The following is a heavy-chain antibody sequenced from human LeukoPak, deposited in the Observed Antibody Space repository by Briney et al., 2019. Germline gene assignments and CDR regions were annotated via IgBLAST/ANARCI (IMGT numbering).Heavy chain of an antibody. CDR2: VYYSGST. V-gene: IGHV4-39*07. CDR1: GGSISSSTYY. D-gene: IGHD3-10*02. CDR3: ASCSYHYYFMDV. J-gene: IGHJ6*03. Sequence: SETLSLTCAVSGGSISSSTYYWGWLRQPPGTGLEWIGSVYYSGSTYSNPSLKSRVTISVDTSKNQFSLKLSSVTAAVSALYYCASCSYHYYFMDVWGKGTTVTVSS.